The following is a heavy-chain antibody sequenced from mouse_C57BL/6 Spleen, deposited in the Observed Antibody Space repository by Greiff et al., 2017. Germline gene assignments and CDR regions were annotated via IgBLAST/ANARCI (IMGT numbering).Heavy chain of an antibody. CDR3: ARRAYGTGWYFDV. Sequence: QVQLQQPGAELVRPGSSVKLSCKASGYTFPSYWMDWVKQRPGQGLELIGNIYTSDSETHYNQKFKDKATLTVDQSSSKSYMQLSSLSSEGSAVYYGARRAYGTGWYFDVWGTGTTVTVSS. CDR2: IYTSDSET. D-gene: IGHD1-1*01. V-gene: IGHV1-61*01. J-gene: IGHJ1*03. CDR1: GYTFPSYW.